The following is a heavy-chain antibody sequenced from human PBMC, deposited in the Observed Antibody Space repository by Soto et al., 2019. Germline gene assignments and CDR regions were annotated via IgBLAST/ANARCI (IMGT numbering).Heavy chain of an antibody. CDR1: GGTFSTSS. Sequence: QVQLVQSGAEVKKPGSSVKVSCKASGGTFSTSSINWLRQAPGQRPEWMGNILPIFGTAAYAQKFRDRVTITADKSTNTAYRELRSLFSEDAAVYYCARGHEFGGNSDAFDIWGQGTVVTFSS. D-gene: IGHD3-10*01. V-gene: IGHV1-69*14. J-gene: IGHJ3*02. CDR2: ILPIFGTA. CDR3: ARGHEFGGNSDAFDI.